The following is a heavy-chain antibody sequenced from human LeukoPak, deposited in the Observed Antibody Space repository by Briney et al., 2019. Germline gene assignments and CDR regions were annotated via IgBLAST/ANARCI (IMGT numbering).Heavy chain of an antibody. CDR3: ARDGHYYDSSTYYFDY. CDR2: IWYDGSNK. CDR1: GFTFSSYG. J-gene: IGHJ4*02. Sequence: PGGSLRLSCAASGFTFSSYGMHWVRQAPGKGLEWGAVIWYDGSNKYYADSVKGRFTISRDNSKNTLYLQMNSLRAEDTAVYYCARDGHYYDSSTYYFDYWGQGTLVTVSS. V-gene: IGHV3-33*01. D-gene: IGHD3-22*01.